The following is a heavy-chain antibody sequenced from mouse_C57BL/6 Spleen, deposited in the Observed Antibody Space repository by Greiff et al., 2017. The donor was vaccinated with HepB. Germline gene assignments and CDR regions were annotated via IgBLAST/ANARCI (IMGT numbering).Heavy chain of an antibody. CDR2: IHPNSGST. CDR1: GYTFTSYW. D-gene: IGHD1-1*01. Sequence: QVQLKQPGAELVKPGASVKLSCKASGYTFTSYWMHWVKQRPGQGLEWIGMIHPNSGSTNYNEKFKSKATLTVDKSSSTAYMQLSSLTSEDSAVYYCARRPITTVVATPFDYWGQGTTLTVSS. J-gene: IGHJ2*01. V-gene: IGHV1-64*01. CDR3: ARRPITTVVATPFDY.